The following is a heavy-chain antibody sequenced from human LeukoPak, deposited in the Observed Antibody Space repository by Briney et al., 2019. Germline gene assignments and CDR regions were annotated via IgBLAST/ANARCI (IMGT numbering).Heavy chain of an antibody. CDR2: IYHGGRT. CDR1: GGAMSSGAYS. V-gene: IGHV4-30-2*01. CDR3: ARIWRPWSYGGNSPFDY. D-gene: IGHD4-23*01. J-gene: IGHJ4*02. Sequence: SETLSLTCTVSGGAMSSGAYSWTWIRQPPGKGLEWIGYIYHGGRTNYNPSLKSRVTISVDRSKNQFSLKLSSVTAADTAVYYCARIWRPWSYGGNSPFDYWGQGTLVTVSS.